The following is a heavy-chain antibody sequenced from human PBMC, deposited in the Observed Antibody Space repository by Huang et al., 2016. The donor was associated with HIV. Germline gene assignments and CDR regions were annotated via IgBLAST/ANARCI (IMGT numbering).Heavy chain of an antibody. CDR3: ARSAYGDLDY. CDR1: GYTFTNYD. D-gene: IGHD4-17*01. J-gene: IGHJ4*02. Sequence: QVHLVQSGAEVKKPGASVKVSCKASGYTFTNYDINWVRQAPGRGLGGMGWMNHNTGNTGFAQSFQGRVTMTRKTSRTTAYMELTSLTSEDTAVYYCARSAYGDLDYWGLGTLVIVSS. CDR2: MNHNTGNT. V-gene: IGHV1-8*02.